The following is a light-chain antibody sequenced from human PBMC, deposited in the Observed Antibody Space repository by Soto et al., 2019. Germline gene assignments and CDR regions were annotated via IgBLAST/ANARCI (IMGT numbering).Light chain of an antibody. Sequence: EIVLTQSPGTLSLSPGERATLSCRASQSVSSSYFAWYQQRFGQAPRLLIYGASSRATGIPDRFSGSGPGTDFTLTISRLEPEDFAVYYCQQDGSASWTFGQGTKV. J-gene: IGKJ1*01. CDR1: QSVSSSY. CDR2: GAS. CDR3: QQDGSASWT. V-gene: IGKV3-20*01.